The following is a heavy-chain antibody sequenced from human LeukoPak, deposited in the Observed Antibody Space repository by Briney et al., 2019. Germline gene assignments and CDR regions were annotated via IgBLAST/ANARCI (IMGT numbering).Heavy chain of an antibody. CDR3: ARTITMATIFGGFDY. D-gene: IGHD5-24*01. CDR2: ISYDGSNK. J-gene: IGHJ4*02. CDR1: GFTFSSYA. Sequence: GRSLRLSCAASGFTFSSYAMHWVRQAPGEGLEWVAVISYDGSNKYYADSVKGRFTISRDNSKNTLYLQMNSLRAEDTAVYYCARTITMATIFGGFDYWGQGTLVTVSS. V-gene: IGHV3-30*01.